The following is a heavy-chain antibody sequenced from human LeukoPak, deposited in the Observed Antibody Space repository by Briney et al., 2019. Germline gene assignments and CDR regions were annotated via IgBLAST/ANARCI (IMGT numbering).Heavy chain of an antibody. V-gene: IGHV4-4*07. CDR2: IYTSGST. Sequence: SETLSLTCTVSGGSISSYYWSWIRQPAGKGLEWIGRIYTSGSTNYNPSLKSRVTMSVDTSKNQLSLKLSSVTAADTAVYYCAREHSLRYFDWLLPEYYFDYWGQGTLVTVSS. CDR3: AREHSLRYFDWLLPEYYFDY. J-gene: IGHJ4*02. CDR1: GGSISSYY. D-gene: IGHD3-9*01.